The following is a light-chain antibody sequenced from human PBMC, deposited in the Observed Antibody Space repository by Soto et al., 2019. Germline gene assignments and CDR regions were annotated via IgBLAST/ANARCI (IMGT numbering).Light chain of an antibody. J-gene: IGKJ2*01. CDR1: QSLLHSNAYNY. CDR3: IQTLQTPPT. CDR2: LGS. Sequence: IVMTQSPLSLPVTPGEPASISCRSSQSLLHSNAYNYWHWYLQKPGQSPQLLIYLGSSRASGVPDRFSGSGSGTDCTLKISRVEAEDVGVYYCIQTLQTPPTFGQGNKLEIK. V-gene: IGKV2-28*01.